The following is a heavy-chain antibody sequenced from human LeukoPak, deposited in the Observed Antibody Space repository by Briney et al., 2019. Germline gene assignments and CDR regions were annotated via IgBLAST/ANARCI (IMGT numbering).Heavy chain of an antibody. D-gene: IGHD1-1*01. J-gene: IGHJ5*02. Sequence: GGSLRLSCAASGFTFSDYYMSWIRQAPGKGLAWVSYISSSGSTIYYADSVKGRFTVSRDNAKNSLYLQMNSLRAEDTAVYYCAKDRAWGLATTNWFDPWGQGTLVTVSS. CDR1: GFTFSDYY. CDR2: ISSSGSTI. V-gene: IGHV3-11*01. CDR3: AKDRAWGLATTNWFDP.